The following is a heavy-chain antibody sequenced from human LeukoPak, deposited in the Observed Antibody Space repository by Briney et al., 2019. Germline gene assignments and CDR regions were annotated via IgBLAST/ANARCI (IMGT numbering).Heavy chain of an antibody. D-gene: IGHD3-10*01. J-gene: IGHJ4*02. V-gene: IGHV3-33*01. CDR2: IWYDGSNK. CDR3: ARENHMVRGALDY. Sequence: VIWYDGSNKYYADSVKGRFTISRDNSKNTLYLQMNSLRAEDTAVYYCARENHMVRGALDYWGQGTLVTVSS.